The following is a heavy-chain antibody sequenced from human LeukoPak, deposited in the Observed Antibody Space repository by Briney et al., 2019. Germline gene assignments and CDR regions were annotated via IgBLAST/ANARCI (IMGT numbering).Heavy chain of an antibody. J-gene: IGHJ4*02. CDR2: INPNSGGT. CDR1: GYTFTSYG. CDR3: ARTLQLWPPYFDY. V-gene: IGHV1-2*02. D-gene: IGHD5-18*01. Sequence: ASVKVSCKASGYTFTSYGISWVRQAPGQGLEWMGWINPNSGGTNYAQKFQGRVTMTRDTSISTAYMELSRLRSDDTAVYYCARTLQLWPPYFDYWGQGTLVTVSS.